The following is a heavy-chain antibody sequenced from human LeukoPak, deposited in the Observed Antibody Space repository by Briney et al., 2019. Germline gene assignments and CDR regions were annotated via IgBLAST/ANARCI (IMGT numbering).Heavy chain of an antibody. Sequence: GGSLRLSCAASGFTFSNYWMSWVRQAPGKGLEWVANIKEDGSEKRDVDSVKGRFTISRDNAKNSLYLQMNSLRVEDTAVYYCVRDELVGPSRLDHWGQGTLVTVSS. V-gene: IGHV3-7*01. CDR1: GFTFSNYW. J-gene: IGHJ4*02. CDR2: IKEDGSEK. CDR3: VRDELVGPSRLDH. D-gene: IGHD1-26*01.